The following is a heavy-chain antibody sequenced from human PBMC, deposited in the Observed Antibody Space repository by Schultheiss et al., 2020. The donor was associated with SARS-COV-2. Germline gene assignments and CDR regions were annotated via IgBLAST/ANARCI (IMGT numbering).Heavy chain of an antibody. CDR1: GFTFSNYA. CDR3: ARGIASTGTGILFDI. V-gene: IGHV3-64*04. Sequence: GGSLRLSCSASGFTFSNYAMHWVRQAPGKGLEYVSAISRNGGSTYYADSVKGRFTISRDNAKNTLYLQMDSLRAEDTAVYYCARGIASTGTGILFDIWGQGTVVTVSS. J-gene: IGHJ3*02. CDR2: ISRNGGST. D-gene: IGHD6-13*01.